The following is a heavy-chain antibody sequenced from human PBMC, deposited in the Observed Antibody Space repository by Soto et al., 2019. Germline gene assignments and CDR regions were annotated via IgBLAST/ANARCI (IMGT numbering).Heavy chain of an antibody. CDR2: IKQDGSEK. D-gene: IGHD5-18*01. CDR1: GFTFSSYW. V-gene: IGHV3-7*03. J-gene: IGHJ4*02. Sequence: GGSLRLSCAASGFTFSSYWMSWVRQAPGKGLEWEANIKQDGSEKYYVDSVKGRFTISRDNAKNSLYLQVNSLRAEDTAVYYCAKDGIQLWLRDYYFDYWGQGTLVTVSS. CDR3: AKDGIQLWLRDYYFDY.